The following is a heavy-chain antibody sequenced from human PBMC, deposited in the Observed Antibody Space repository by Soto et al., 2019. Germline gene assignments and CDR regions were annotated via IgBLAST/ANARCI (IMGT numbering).Heavy chain of an antibody. Sequence: EVQLEESGGGLVQPGRSLRLSCAASGFTFDDYAMHWVRQAPGKGLEWVSGISWNSGSIGYADSVKGRFTISRDNAKNSMYLQMNSLRAEDTALYYCAKDGTCSGGSCYSSYYYYYYMDVWGKGTTVTVSS. J-gene: IGHJ6*03. CDR1: GFTFDDYA. CDR2: ISWNSGSI. CDR3: AKDGTCSGGSCYSSYYYYYYMDV. D-gene: IGHD2-15*01. V-gene: IGHV3-9*01.